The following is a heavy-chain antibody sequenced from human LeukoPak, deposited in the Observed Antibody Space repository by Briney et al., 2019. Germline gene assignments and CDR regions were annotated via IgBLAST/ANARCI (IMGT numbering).Heavy chain of an antibody. CDR3: ARQGTSGSYYYYYYMDV. CDR2: IYYSGST. CDR1: GGSISSSSYY. D-gene: IGHD1-26*01. V-gene: IGHV4-39*01. Sequence: SETLSLTCTVSGGSISSSSYYWGWIRQPPGKGLEWIGSIYYSGSTYYNPSLKSRVTISVDTSENQFSLKLSSVTAADTAVYYCARQGTSGSYYYYYYMDVWGKGTTVTVSS. J-gene: IGHJ6*03.